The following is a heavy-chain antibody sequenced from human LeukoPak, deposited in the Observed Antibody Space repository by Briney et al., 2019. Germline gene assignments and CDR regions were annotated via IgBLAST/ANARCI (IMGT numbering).Heavy chain of an antibody. CDR2: INHSGST. D-gene: IGHD3-16*01. CDR3: ARVLTPPILSRTNLNWFDP. CDR1: GGSFSGYY. J-gene: IGHJ5*02. Sequence: KPSETLSLTCAVYGGSFSGYYWSWIRQPPGKGLEWIGEINHSGSTYYNPSLKSRVTISVDTSKNQFSLKLSSVTAADTAVYYCARVLTPPILSRTNLNWFDPWGQGTLVTVSS. V-gene: IGHV4-34*01.